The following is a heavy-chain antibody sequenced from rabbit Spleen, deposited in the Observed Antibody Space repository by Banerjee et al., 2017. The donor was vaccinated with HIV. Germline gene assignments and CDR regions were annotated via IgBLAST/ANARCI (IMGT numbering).Heavy chain of an antibody. J-gene: IGHJ6*01. V-gene: IGHV1S7*01. D-gene: IGHD8-1*01. CDR2: IDPVFGIT. CDR3: ARDTGSSFSTYGMDL. Sequence: QLEESAGGLVQPGGSLKLSCKASGFTLSSYYMNWVRQAPGKGLEWIGYIDPVFGITYYANWVSGRFSISRENAQNTVFLQMTSLTAADTATYFCARDTGSSFSTYGMDLWGQGTLVTVS. CDR1: GFTLSSYY.